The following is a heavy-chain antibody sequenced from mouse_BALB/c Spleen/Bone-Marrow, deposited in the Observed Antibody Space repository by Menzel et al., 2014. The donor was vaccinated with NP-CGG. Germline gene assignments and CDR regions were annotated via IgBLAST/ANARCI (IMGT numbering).Heavy chain of an antibody. CDR2: INPSNGRT. CDR3: ARGFDY. V-gene: IGHV1S81*02. J-gene: IGHJ2*01. CDR1: GYTFTNYW. Sequence: VQLQQSGAELVKPGASVKLSCKASGYTFTNYWVHWVKQRPGQGLEWIGEINPSNGRTNYNEKFKSKATLTVDKSSSTAYMRLSSLTSEDSAVYYCARGFDYWGQGTTLTVSS.